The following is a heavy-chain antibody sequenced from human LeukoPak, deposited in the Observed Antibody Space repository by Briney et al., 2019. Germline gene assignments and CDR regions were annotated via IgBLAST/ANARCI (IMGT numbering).Heavy chain of an antibody. CDR1: GYTLTELS. J-gene: IGHJ4*02. CDR2: INPNNGGT. Sequence: GSSVKVSCKVSGYTLTELSMHWVRQAPGQGLEWMGWINPNNGGTNYAQKFQGRVTMTRGTSISTAYMELSRLTSDDTAVYYCARGSSSWYVGPPLDYWGQGTLVTVSS. V-gene: IGHV1-2*02. D-gene: IGHD6-13*01. CDR3: ARGSSSWYVGPPLDY.